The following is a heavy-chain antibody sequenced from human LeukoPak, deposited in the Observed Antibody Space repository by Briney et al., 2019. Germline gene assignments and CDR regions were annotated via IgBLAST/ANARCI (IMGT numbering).Heavy chain of an antibody. Sequence: GASVKVSCKASGYTFTSYGISWVRQAPGQGLEWMGWISDYNGNTNYAQKLQGRVTMTTDTSTSTAYMELRSLRSDDTAVYYCARVIVVVPAATPPIISNWFDPWGQGTLVTVSS. J-gene: IGHJ5*02. CDR2: ISDYNGNT. D-gene: IGHD2-2*01. V-gene: IGHV1-18*01. CDR1: GYTFTSYG. CDR3: ARVIVVVPAATPPIISNWFDP.